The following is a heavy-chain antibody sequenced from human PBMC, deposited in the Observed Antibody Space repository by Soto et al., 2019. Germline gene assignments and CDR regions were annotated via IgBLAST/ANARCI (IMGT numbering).Heavy chain of an antibody. Sequence: GASVKVSCKASGGTFSSYAISWVRQGPGQGLEWMGGIIPIFGTANYAQKFQGRVTITADESTSTAYMELSSLRSEDTAVYYCARTLVDTAMAHYYGMDVWGQGTTVTVSS. J-gene: IGHJ6*02. V-gene: IGHV1-69*13. D-gene: IGHD5-18*01. CDR1: GGTFSSYA. CDR3: ARTLVDTAMAHYYGMDV. CDR2: IIPIFGTA.